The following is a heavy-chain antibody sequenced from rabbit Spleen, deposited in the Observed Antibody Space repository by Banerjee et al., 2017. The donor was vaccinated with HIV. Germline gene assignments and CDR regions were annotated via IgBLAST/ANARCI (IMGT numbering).Heavy chain of an antibody. CDR2: IYAGSSGDT. Sequence: QSLEESGGDLVKPGASLTPTCTASGFSFSSSYYMCWVRQAPGKGLECTACIYAGSSGDTYYARWAKGRFTTSKASSTTMTLQMTSLTAADTATYFCARRDGSAAFDLWGPGTLVTVS. CDR1: GFSFSSSYY. J-gene: IGHJ4*01. CDR3: ARRDGSAAFDL. D-gene: IGHD5-1*01. V-gene: IGHV1S40*01.